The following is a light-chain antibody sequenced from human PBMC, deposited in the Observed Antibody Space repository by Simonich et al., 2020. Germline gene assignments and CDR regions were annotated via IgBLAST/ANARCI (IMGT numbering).Light chain of an antibody. CDR3: MQSIQLPRT. V-gene: IGKV2D-29*02. CDR2: EVS. CDR1: QRLLHSDGKTY. Sequence: DIVMNQTPLSLSVTPGQPASISCKSSQRLLHSDGKTYLYWYLKKPGQSPQLLLYEVSNRFSGVPDRFSGSGSGTDFTLKISRVEAEDVGVYYCMQSIQLPRTFGQGTKVEIK. J-gene: IGKJ1*01.